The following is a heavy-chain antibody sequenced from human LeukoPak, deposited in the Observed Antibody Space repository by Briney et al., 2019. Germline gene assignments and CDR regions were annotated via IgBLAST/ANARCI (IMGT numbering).Heavy chain of an antibody. CDR2: IYSGGST. CDR3: ARRAGDYSHPYDY. CDR1: GLTVSSNC. D-gene: IGHD3-22*01. J-gene: IGHJ4*02. V-gene: IGHV3-53*01. Sequence: VGSLRLSCAASGLTVSSNCMSWVRQAPGKGLEWVSFIYSGGSTYYTDSVKGRFTISRDNSKNTLYLQMNSLRAEDTAVYYCARRAGDYSHPYDYWGQGILVTVSS.